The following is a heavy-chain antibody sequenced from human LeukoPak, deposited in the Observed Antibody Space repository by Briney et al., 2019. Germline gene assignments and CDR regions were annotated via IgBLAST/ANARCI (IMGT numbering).Heavy chain of an antibody. CDR3: ARTVVVTAEHAFDV. CDR1: GGTFSSYT. CDR2: IIPIFSTA. J-gene: IGHJ3*01. V-gene: IGHV1-69*05. Sequence: SVKVSCKASGGTFSSYTINWVRQAPGQGLEWMGGIIPIFSTANYAQKFQGRVTITTDKSTSTTYMELSSLRSEDTAVYYCARTVVVTAEHAFDVWGQGTMVTVSS. D-gene: IGHD2-21*02.